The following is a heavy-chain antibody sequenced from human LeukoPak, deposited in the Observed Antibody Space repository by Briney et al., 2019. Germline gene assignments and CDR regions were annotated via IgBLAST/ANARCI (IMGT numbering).Heavy chain of an antibody. Sequence: GGSLRLSCAASEFTFSSSAMHWVRQAPGKGLDWVAVVSYDGNSKYYADSVKGRFTISRDNSENTLYLQMKSLRAENTAVYYCARDAINSGYGTNYFDYWGQGTLVTVSS. CDR2: VSYDGNSK. CDR3: ARDAINSGYGTNYFDY. CDR1: EFTFSSSA. V-gene: IGHV3-30-3*01. J-gene: IGHJ4*02. D-gene: IGHD5-12*01.